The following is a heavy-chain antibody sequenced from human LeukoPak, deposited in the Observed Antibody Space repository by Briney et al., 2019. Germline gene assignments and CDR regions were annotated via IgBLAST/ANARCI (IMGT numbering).Heavy chain of an antibody. V-gene: IGHV1-18*01. CDR2: ISAYNGNT. J-gene: IGHJ4*02. CDR3: ARDLRGWSPWVGY. D-gene: IGHD6-19*01. Sequence: ASLKVSSKPSLYTFTSYGISWVRQAPGQGLEWMGWISAYNGNTNYAQTLQGRVTMTPDTSTSTAYMELRSLRSDDTAVYYCARDLRGWSPWVGYWGQGTLVTVSS. CDR1: LYTFTSYG.